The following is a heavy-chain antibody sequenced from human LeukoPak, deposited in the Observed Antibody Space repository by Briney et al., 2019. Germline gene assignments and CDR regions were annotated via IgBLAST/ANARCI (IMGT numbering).Heavy chain of an antibody. D-gene: IGHD2-2*01. CDR2: INHSGST. CDR3: ARGGAIVVVPAATEDWFDP. J-gene: IGHJ5*02. V-gene: IGHV4-34*01. Sequence: SGTLSLTCAVYGGSFSGYYWSWIRQPPGKGLEWIGEINHSGSTNYNPSLKSRVTISVDTSKNQFSLKLSSVTAADTAVYYCARGGAIVVVPAATEDWFDPWGQGTLVTVSS. CDR1: GGSFSGYY.